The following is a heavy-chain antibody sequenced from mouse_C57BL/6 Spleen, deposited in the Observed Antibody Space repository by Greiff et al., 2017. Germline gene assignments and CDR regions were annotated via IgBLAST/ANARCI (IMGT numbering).Heavy chain of an antibody. CDR2: IDPSDSET. J-gene: IGHJ1*03. V-gene: IGHV1-52*01. Sequence: QVQLQQPGAELVRPGSSVKLSCKASGYTFTSFWLPWVKQRPIQGLEWIGNIDPSDSETHYNQKFKDKATLTVDKSSSTAYMHPSSLTSEDSAVYYCARNYGSSYWYFDVWGTGTTVTVSS. CDR1: GYTFTSFW. CDR3: ARNYGSSYWYFDV. D-gene: IGHD1-1*01.